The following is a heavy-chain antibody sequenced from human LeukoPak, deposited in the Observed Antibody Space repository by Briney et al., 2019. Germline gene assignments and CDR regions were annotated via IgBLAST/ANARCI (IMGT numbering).Heavy chain of an antibody. CDR1: GGSISSSSYY. CDR3: ARLGRLYSKSDWFDP. V-gene: IGHV4-39*01. J-gene: IGHJ5*02. D-gene: IGHD4-11*01. Sequence: PSETLSLTCTVSGGSISSSSYYWGWIRQPPGKGLEWIGTIYYSGSTYYNPSLKSRVTISVDTSKNQFSLKLSSVTAADTAVYYCARLGRLYSKSDWFDPWGQGTLVTVSS. CDR2: IYYSGST.